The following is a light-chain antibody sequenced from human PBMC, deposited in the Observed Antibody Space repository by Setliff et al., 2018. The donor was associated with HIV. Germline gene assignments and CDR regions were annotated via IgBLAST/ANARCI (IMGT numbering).Light chain of an antibody. J-gene: IGLJ1*01. CDR1: SSDVNGYNY. Sequence: SALAQSASVSGSPGQSITISCTGTSSDVNGYNYVSWYQQHPGKAPKLMIYEVSNRPSGVSNRFSGSKSGNTASLTISGLQAEGEADYYCSSYTSSSTPYVFGTGTKVTVL. CDR3: SSYTSSSTPYV. CDR2: EVS. V-gene: IGLV2-14*01.